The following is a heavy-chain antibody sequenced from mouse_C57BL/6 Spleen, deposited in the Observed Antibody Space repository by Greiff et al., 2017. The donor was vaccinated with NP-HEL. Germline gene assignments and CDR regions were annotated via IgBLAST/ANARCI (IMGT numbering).Heavy chain of an antibody. V-gene: IGHV1-53*01. Sequence: QVQLKQPGTELVKPGASVKLSCKASGYTFTSYWMHWVKQRPGQGLEWIGNINPSNGGTNYNEKFKSKATLTVDKSSSKAYMQLSSLTSEDSAVYYCARSREGSSYYFDYWGQGTTLTVSS. CDR2: INPSNGGT. CDR3: ARSREGSSYYFDY. J-gene: IGHJ2*01. CDR1: GYTFTSYW.